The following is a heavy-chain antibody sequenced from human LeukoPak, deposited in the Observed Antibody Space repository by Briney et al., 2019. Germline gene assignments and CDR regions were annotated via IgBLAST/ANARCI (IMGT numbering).Heavy chain of an antibody. CDR1: RYPFTHYV. V-gene: IGHV1-3*01. CDR2: SNAGNGNT. D-gene: IGHD6-19*01. Sequence: APVKVSCKAVRYPFTHYVLHSVRQAPGHRPEWVGWSNAGNGNTKYSQKFQGRVTITRDTSASTVCMELSSLRPEDTGIYYCARDLGGQWLVFDYWGQGTLVTVSS. J-gene: IGHJ4*02. CDR3: ARDLGGQWLVFDY.